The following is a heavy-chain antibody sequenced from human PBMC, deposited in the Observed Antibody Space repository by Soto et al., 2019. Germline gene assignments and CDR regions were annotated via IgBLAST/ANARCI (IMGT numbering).Heavy chain of an antibody. D-gene: IGHD2-15*01. Sequence: GGSLRLSCAASGFTVSSYALNWVRQAPGKGLEWVSGISASTYYADSVKGRFTISRDTSKNTLYLQMNSLRAEDTAIYFCAIRIYETRSCSIDSWGQGTLVTVSS. V-gene: IGHV3-23*01. CDR1: GFTVSSYA. CDR2: ISAST. CDR3: AIRIYETRSCSIDS. J-gene: IGHJ4*02.